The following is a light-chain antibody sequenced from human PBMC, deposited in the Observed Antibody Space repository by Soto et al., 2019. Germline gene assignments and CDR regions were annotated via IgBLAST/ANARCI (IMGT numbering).Light chain of an antibody. CDR3: QQYGNTPPLA. CDR1: QSVSSSY. CDR2: GAS. V-gene: IGKV3-20*01. Sequence: DIVLTQSPGTLSLSPGERATLSCRASQSVSSSYSAWYQQKPGQAPRLLIYGASRRATGIPDRFSGSGAGTDTTLTISRLEPQDFAVYYCQQYGNTPPLAFGQGTRLEIK. J-gene: IGKJ5*01.